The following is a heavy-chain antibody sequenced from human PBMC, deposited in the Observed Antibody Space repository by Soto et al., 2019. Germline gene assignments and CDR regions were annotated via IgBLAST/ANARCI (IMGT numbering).Heavy chain of an antibody. V-gene: IGHV3-74*03. Sequence: EVQLVESGGGLVQPGGSLRLSCAASGFTFSRYWMHWVRQAPGKGLVWVSRLDTDGSITTYANSVKGRFTISRDNAKNTLYLQMNSRRAEDTAVYYCARDLSGADDDWGQGTLVTVSS. J-gene: IGHJ4*02. D-gene: IGHD2-15*01. CDR3: ARDLSGADDD. CDR2: LDTDGSIT. CDR1: GFTFSRYW.